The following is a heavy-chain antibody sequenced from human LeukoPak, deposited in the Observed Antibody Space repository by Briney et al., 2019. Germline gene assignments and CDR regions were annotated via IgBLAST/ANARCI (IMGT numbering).Heavy chain of an antibody. CDR1: GYTLTELS. V-gene: IGHV1-2*06. Sequence: GASVKVSCKVSGYTLTELSMHWVRQAPGQGLEWMGRINPNSGGTNYAQKFQGRVTMTRDTSISTAYMELSRLRSDDTAVYYCARGGELRSFFRGFDPWGQGTLVTVSS. CDR2: INPNSGGT. CDR3: ARGGELRSFFRGFDP. J-gene: IGHJ5*02. D-gene: IGHD1-26*01.